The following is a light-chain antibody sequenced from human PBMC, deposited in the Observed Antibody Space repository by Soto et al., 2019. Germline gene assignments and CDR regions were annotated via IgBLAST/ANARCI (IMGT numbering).Light chain of an antibody. J-gene: IGLJ2*01. Sequence: QSVLTQPPSASGTPGQRVTISCSGSDSNIGRNSVYWYQQLPGTAPKLLIYRNNQRPSGVPDRFSGSKSGTSASLAISGLRSEDEADYYCAAWDDSLSAVVFGGGTKLTVL. CDR3: AAWDDSLSAVV. CDR1: DSNIGRNS. CDR2: RNN. V-gene: IGLV1-47*01.